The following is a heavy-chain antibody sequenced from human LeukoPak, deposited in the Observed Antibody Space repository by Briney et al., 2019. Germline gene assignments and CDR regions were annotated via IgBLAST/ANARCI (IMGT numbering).Heavy chain of an antibody. CDR1: GFTFSSYA. J-gene: IGHJ6*03. D-gene: IGHD3-10*01. V-gene: IGHV3-23*01. CDR2: ISGSGGST. CDR3: AKDGLWFGEHYYMDV. Sequence: GGSLRLSCAASGFTFSSYAISWVRQAPGQGLEWVSAISGSGGSTYYADSVKGRFTISRDNSKNTLYLQMNSLRAEDTAVYYCAKDGLWFGEHYYMDVWGKGTTVTVSS.